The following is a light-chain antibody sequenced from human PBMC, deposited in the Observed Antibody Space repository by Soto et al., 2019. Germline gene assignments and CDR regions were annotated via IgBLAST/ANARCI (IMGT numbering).Light chain of an antibody. J-gene: IGKJ1*01. CDR2: GAS. CDR3: QQYGSSPRT. Sequence: EIVLTQSPGTLSLSPGERATLSCRASQSVSRSSLAWYQQKPDQAPRLLIYGASSRATGIPDRFSGSGSGTDFTLTISRLEPEDFAVYYCQQYGSSPRTFGQGTKVEIK. CDR1: QSVSRSS. V-gene: IGKV3-20*01.